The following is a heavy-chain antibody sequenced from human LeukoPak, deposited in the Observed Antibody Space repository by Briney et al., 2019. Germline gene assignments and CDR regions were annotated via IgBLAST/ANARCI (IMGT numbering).Heavy chain of an antibody. CDR2: IIPIFGTA. Sequence: SVKVSCKASGGTFSSYVISWVRQAPGQGLEWMGRIIPIFGTANYAQKFQGRVTITTDESTSTAYMELSSLRSEDTAVYYCARDQRSSSSPYYYYYYMDVWGKGTTVTVSS. J-gene: IGHJ6*03. V-gene: IGHV1-69*05. CDR3: ARDQRSSSSPYYYYYYMDV. D-gene: IGHD6-6*01. CDR1: GGTFSSYV.